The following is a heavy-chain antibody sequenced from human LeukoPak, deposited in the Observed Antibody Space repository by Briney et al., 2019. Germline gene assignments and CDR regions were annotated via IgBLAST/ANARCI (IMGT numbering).Heavy chain of an antibody. J-gene: IGHJ4*02. CDR3: ARVGYYDSSGYPTYFDY. V-gene: IGHV1-8*03. D-gene: IGHD3-22*01. CDR2: MNPNSGNT. Sequence: ASVKVSCKASGYTFTSYDINWVRQATGQGLEWMGWMNPNSGNTGYAQKFQGRVTITADESTSTAYKELSSLRSEDTAVYYCARVGYYDSSGYPTYFDYWGQGTLVTVSS. CDR1: GYTFTSYD.